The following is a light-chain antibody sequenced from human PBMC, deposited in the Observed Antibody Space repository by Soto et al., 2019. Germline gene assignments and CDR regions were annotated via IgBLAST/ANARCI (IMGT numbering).Light chain of an antibody. CDR3: HQHAYSPYT. CDR1: QSISSY. Sequence: DIQMTQSPSSLSASVGDRVTITCRASQSISSYLNWYQQKPGKAPKLLIYAASSLQSGVPSRFSGSGSGTDFTLTISSLQPEDFAVYFCHQHAYSPYTFGQGTKVEIK. CDR2: AAS. V-gene: IGKV1-39*01. J-gene: IGKJ2*01.